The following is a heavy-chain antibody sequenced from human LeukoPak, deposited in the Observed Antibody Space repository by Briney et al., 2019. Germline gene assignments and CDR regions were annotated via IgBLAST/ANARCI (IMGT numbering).Heavy chain of an antibody. J-gene: IGHJ4*02. D-gene: IGHD3-9*01. CDR2: ISSSGSTI. CDR1: GFTFSSYE. CDR3: ARSGLRYFDWLLSAEAGPVDY. Sequence: PGGSLRLSCAASGFTFSSYEMNWVRQAPGKGLEWVSYISSSGSTIYYADSVKGRFTISRDNAKNSLYLQMNSLRAEDTAVYYCARSGLRYFDWLLSAEAGPVDYWGQGTLVTVSS. V-gene: IGHV3-48*03.